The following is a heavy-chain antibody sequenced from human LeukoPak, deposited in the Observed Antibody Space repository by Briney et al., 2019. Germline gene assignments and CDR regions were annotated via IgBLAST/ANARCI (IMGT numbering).Heavy chain of an antibody. J-gene: IGHJ4*02. CDR2: IGWNSVSI. CDR3: ASSGGVAETSFDF. CDR1: GLTFKDSA. Sequence: GGSLRLSCVTYGLTFKDSAMHWVRQAPGKGLEWVSHIGWNSVSIEYADSVKGRFTISRDNAKNSLYLQMDSLRPEDTAFYYCASSGGVAETSFDFWGQGTLVTVSS. D-gene: IGHD2-8*02. V-gene: IGHV3-9*01.